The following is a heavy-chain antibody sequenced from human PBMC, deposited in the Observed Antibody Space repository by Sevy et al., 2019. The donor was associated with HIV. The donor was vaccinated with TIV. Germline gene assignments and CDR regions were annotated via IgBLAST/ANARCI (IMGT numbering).Heavy chain of an antibody. Sequence: ASVKVSCKSSGGTFSSYAISWVRQAPGQGLEWMGGIIPIFGTANYAQKFQGRVTITADESTSIAYMELSSLRSEDTAVYYCARYIVVVNYYYYYYGMDVWGQGTTVTVSS. CDR1: GGTFSSYA. J-gene: IGHJ6*02. V-gene: IGHV1-69*13. CDR2: IIPIFGTA. D-gene: IGHD2-2*01. CDR3: ARYIVVVNYYYYYYGMDV.